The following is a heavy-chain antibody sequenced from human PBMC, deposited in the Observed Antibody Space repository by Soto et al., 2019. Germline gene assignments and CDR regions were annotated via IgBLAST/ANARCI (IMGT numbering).Heavy chain of an antibody. Sequence: GPTLPISCERSVEELSKSWTAWGRERPEKGVERMGIIFPRDSTVRYSPSFEGQVTISADESISTAYLQWSSLKASDTAIYYCARPFYRGFCTSDVSFTYDHWGQGPLVTVSS. CDR3: ARPFYRGFCTSDVSFTYDH. J-gene: IGHJ4*02. D-gene: IGHD2-2*03. CDR2: IFPRDSTV. CDR1: VEELSKSW. V-gene: IGHV5-51*02.